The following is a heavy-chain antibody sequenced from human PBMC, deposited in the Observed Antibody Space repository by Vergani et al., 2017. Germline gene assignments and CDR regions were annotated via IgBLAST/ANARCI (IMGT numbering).Heavy chain of an antibody. CDR3: AREDDYGDNHRYFDL. CDR1: GGSISSYY. V-gene: IGHV4-59*01. Sequence: QVQLQESGPGLVKPSETLSLTCTVSGGSISSYYWSWIRQPPGKGLEWIGYIYYSGSTNYNPSLKSRVTISVDTSKNQFSLKLSSVTAADTAVYYCAREDDYGDNHRYFDLWGRGTLVTVSS. CDR2: IYYSGST. J-gene: IGHJ2*01. D-gene: IGHD4-23*01.